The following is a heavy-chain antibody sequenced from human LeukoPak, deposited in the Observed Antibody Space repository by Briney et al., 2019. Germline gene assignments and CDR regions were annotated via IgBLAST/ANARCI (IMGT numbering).Heavy chain of an antibody. CDR1: GGSFSSYY. Sequence: SETLSLTCTVSGGSFSSYYWSWIRQPPGKGLEWMGNIYYNGSTNYNPSPKSRGTISSNTYNNQFSLKLSSVPAADTAVYYFARYPEAKASFDYWGQGTLVTVSS. V-gene: IGHV4-59*01. J-gene: IGHJ4*02. CDR3: ARYPEAKASFDY. CDR2: IYYNGST. D-gene: IGHD1-14*01.